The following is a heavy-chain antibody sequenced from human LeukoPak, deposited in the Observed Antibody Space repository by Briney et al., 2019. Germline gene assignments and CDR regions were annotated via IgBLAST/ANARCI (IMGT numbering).Heavy chain of an antibody. V-gene: IGHV5-51*01. CDR2: IYVDDSDT. CDR1: GYDFANSW. D-gene: IGHD3-16*01. Sequence: PGESLKISCKASGYDFANSWIGWVRQMPGKGLEWMGIIYVDDSDTRYSPSFQGQVTISADKSISTAYLQWSSLKASDTAMYYCARHTGEGSHFQHWGQGSLVTVSS. J-gene: IGHJ1*01. CDR3: ARHTGEGSHFQH.